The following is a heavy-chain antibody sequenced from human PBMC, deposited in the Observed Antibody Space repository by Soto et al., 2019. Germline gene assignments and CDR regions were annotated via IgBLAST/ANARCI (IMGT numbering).Heavy chain of an antibody. J-gene: IGHJ6*03. CDR1: GFSLSTSVVG. CDR3: AHRRGEYVDYSNYMIWDYYYYMDV. CDR2: IYWDDDK. V-gene: IGHV2-5*02. Sequence: QITLKESGPTLVKPTQTLTLTCTFSGFSLSTSVVGVGWIRQPPGKALEWLALIYWDDDKRYSPSLKSRLTITKDTSKNQVVLTMTNMDPVDTATYYCAHRRGEYVDYSNYMIWDYYYYMDVWGKGTTVTVSS. D-gene: IGHD4-4*01.